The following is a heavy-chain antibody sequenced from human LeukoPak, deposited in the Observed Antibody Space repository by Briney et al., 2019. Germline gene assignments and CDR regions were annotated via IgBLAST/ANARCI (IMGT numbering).Heavy chain of an antibody. V-gene: IGHV5-51*01. Sequence: GESLKISCKGSGYSFTSYWIGWLRQMPGKGLEWMGIIYPCDSDTRYSPSFQGQVTISADKSISTAYLQWSSLKASDTAMYYCARTAPSPYDSSGYYYDEFDPWGQGTLVTVSS. CDR2: IYPCDSDT. CDR1: GYSFTSYW. CDR3: ARTAPSPYDSSGYYYDEFDP. D-gene: IGHD3-22*01. J-gene: IGHJ5*02.